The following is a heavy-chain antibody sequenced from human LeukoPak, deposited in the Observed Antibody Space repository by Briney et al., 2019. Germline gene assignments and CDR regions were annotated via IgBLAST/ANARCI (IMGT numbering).Heavy chain of an antibody. V-gene: IGHV4-38-2*02. CDR1: GYSISSGYY. CDR3: ARQGRSDYFDY. J-gene: IGHJ4*02. Sequence: PSETLSLTCTVSGYSISSGYYWGWIRPPPGKGLEWIGSIYHSGSTYYNPSLKSRVTISEDTSKNQFSLKLSSVTAADTAVYYCARQGRSDYFDYWGQGTLVTVSS. CDR2: IYHSGST. D-gene: IGHD2-15*01.